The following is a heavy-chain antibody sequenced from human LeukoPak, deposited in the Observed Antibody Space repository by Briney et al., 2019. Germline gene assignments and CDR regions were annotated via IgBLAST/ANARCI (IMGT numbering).Heavy chain of an antibody. D-gene: IGHD4-17*01. CDR3: ARDRGYYGDYGFDY. CDR1: GGSISSYY. Sequence: SETLSLTCTVSGGSISSYYWSWIRQPAGKGLEWIGRIYTSGSTNYNPSLKSRVTISVDKSKNQFSLKMSSVTAADTAVYYCARDRGYYGDYGFDYWGQGTLVTVSS. J-gene: IGHJ4*02. CDR2: IYTSGST. V-gene: IGHV4-4*07.